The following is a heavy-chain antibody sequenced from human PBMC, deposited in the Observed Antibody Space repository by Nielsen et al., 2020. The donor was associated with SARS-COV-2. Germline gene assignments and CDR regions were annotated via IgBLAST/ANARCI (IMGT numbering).Heavy chain of an antibody. J-gene: IGHJ6*02. D-gene: IGHD3-9*01. Sequence: WIRQPPGKGLEWIGSIYYSGSAYYNPSLKSRVTISVDTSKNQFSLKLSSVTAADTAVYYCARGSHAVYDILTGYPLYYYYYGMDVWGQGTTVTVSS. CDR2: IYYSGSA. CDR3: ARGSHAVYDILTGYPLYYYYYGMDV. V-gene: IGHV4-39*01.